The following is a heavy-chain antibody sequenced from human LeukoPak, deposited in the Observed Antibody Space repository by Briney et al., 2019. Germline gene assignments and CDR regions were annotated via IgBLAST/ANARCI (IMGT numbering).Heavy chain of an antibody. CDR2: IWYDGSNK. CDR1: GFTFSSYG. J-gene: IGHJ4*02. V-gene: IGHV3-33*01. D-gene: IGHD2-2*01. CDR3: ARASSTSCYY. Sequence: PGRSLRLSCAASGFTFSSYGMHWVRQAPGKGLEWVVVIWYDGSNKYYADSVKGRFTISRDNSKNTLYLQMNSLRAEDTAVYYCARASSTSCYYWGQGTLVTVSS.